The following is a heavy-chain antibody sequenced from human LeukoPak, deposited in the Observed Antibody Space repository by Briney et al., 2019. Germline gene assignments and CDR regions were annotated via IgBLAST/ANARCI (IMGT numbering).Heavy chain of an antibody. CDR1: GFTFSTYN. J-gene: IGHJ4*02. V-gene: IGHV3-48*02. CDR2: ISSGSRII. CDR3: ARNPAIIGDY. Sequence: GGSLRLSCAASGFTFSTYNMNWVRQAPGKGLEWVSFISSGSRIIYYADSVKGRFTVSRDNAKNSLYLQMNSLRDEDTAVYYCARNPAIIGDYWGQGTLVTVS. D-gene: IGHD3-10*01.